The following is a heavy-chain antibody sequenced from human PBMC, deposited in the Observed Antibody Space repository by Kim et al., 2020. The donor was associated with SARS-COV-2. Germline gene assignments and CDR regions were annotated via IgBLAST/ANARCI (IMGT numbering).Heavy chain of an antibody. CDR3: ASHTAMVNNAFDI. Sequence: GGSLRLSCAASGFTFSDHYMDWVRQAPGKGLEWVGRTRNKANSYTTEYAASVKGRFTISRDDSKNSLYLQMNSLKTEDTAVYYCASHTAMVNNAFDIWGQGTMVTVSS. CDR1: GFTFSDHY. J-gene: IGHJ3*02. V-gene: IGHV3-72*01. D-gene: IGHD5-18*01. CDR2: TRNKANSYTT.